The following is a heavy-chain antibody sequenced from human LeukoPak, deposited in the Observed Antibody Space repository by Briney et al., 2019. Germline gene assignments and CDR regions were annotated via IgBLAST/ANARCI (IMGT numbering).Heavy chain of an antibody. V-gene: IGHV3-43D*03. J-gene: IGHJ3*02. D-gene: IGHD5-12*01. CDR1: GFTFDDYA. CDR3: ARGVRTSSGYDSGI. Sequence: GGSLRLSCAASGFTFDDYAMHWVRQAPGKGLEWVSLISWDGGSTYYADSVKGRFTISRDNAKNTLYLQMNSLRAEDTAVYYCARGVRTSSGYDSGIWGQGTMVTVSS. CDR2: ISWDGGST.